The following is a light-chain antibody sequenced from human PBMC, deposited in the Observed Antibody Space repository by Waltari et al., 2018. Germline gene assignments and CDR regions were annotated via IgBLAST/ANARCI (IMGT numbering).Light chain of an antibody. CDR3: QQRTNWPPT. CDR1: QSVSSS. V-gene: IGKV3-11*01. J-gene: IGKJ5*01. Sequence: EIVLTQSPAPLSLSPGERATLACRASQSVSSSLAWYQHKPGQAPGLLIYDASNRATGIPARFSGSGSGTDFTLTISSLEPEDSAVYYCQQRTNWPPTFGQGTRLEIK. CDR2: DAS.